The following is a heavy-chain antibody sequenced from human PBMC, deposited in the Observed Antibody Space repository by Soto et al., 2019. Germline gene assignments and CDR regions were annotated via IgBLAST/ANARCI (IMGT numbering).Heavy chain of an antibody. Sequence: QVQLQESGPGLVKPSETLSLTCTVSGGSVSSHHWTWIRQPPGKGLEWIGDYSDSTTYSSSLKSRVTISADTSKHQFSLNLSSVTATDTAVYYCATYRRGEGGRGNWGQGTLVTVSS. CDR3: ATYRRGEGGRGN. D-gene: IGHD3-16*01. J-gene: IGHJ4*02. CDR2: DYSDST. CDR1: GGSVSSHH. V-gene: IGHV4-59*08.